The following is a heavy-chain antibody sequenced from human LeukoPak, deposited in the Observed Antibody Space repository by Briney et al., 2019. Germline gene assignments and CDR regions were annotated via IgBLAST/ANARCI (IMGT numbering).Heavy chain of an antibody. V-gene: IGHV4-31*03. CDR2: IYYSGST. CDR1: GGSISSGGYY. J-gene: IGHJ3*02. D-gene: IGHD6-19*01. CDR3: ARGEEASSGWYGPNGAFDI. Sequence: PSQTLSLACTVSGGSISSGGYYWSWIRQHPGKGLEWIGYIYYSGSTYYNPSLKSRVTISVDTSKNQFSLKLSSVTAADTAVYYCARGEEASSGWYGPNGAFDIWGQGAMVTVSS.